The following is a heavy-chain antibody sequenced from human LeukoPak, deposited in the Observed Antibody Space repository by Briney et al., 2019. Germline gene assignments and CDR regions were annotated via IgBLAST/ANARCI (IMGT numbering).Heavy chain of an antibody. D-gene: IGHD5-24*01. V-gene: IGHV1-2*06. CDR2: INPNSGGT. Sequence: ASVTVSCTASGYTFTGYYMHWVRQAPGQGLEWMGRINPNSGGTNYAQKFQGRVTMTRDTSISTAYMELSRLRSDDTAVYYCARGEERWLQLDCPDYWGQGTLVTVSS. J-gene: IGHJ4*02. CDR1: GYTFTGYY. CDR3: ARGEERWLQLDCPDY.